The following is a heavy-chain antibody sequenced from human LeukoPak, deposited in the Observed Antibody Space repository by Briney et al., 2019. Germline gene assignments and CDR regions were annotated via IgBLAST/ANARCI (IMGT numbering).Heavy chain of an antibody. CDR3: ARGLRGYCSSTSCYAWDYYYYMDV. CDR1: GYTFTSYD. V-gene: IGHV1-8*03. J-gene: IGHJ6*03. CDR2: MNPNSGNT. Sequence: ASVKVSCKASGYTFTSYDINWVRQATGQGLEWMGWMNPNSGNTGYAQKFQGRVTITRNTSISTAYMELSSLRSEDTAVYYCARGLRGYCSSTSCYAWDYYYYMDVWGKGTTVTVSS. D-gene: IGHD2-2*03.